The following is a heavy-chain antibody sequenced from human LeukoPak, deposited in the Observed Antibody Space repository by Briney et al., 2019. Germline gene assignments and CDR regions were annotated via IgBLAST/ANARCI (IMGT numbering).Heavy chain of an antibody. J-gene: IGHJ4*02. D-gene: IGHD2-21*02. CDR2: IYHSGST. Sequence: SETLSLTCAVSGGSISSSNWWSWVRQPPGKGLEWIGEIYHSGSTNYNPSLKSRVTISVDKSKNQFSLKLSSVTAADTAVYYCARDRMNCGGDCHSGEFDYWGQGTLVTVSS. CDR3: ARDRMNCGGDCHSGEFDY. CDR1: GGSISSSNW. V-gene: IGHV4-4*02.